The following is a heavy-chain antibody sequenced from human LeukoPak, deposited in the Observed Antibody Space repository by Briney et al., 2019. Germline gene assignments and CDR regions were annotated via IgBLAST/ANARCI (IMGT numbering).Heavy chain of an antibody. Sequence: SETLSLTWAVSGGSISSSNWWSWVRQPPGKGLEWIGEIYHSGSTNYNPSLKSRVTISVDKSKNQFSLKLSSVTAADTAVYYCAKGSRVYCSGGSCYAIDYWGQGTLVTVSS. J-gene: IGHJ4*02. CDR1: GGSISSSNW. D-gene: IGHD2-15*01. CDR2: IYHSGST. V-gene: IGHV4-4*02. CDR3: AKGSRVYCSGGSCYAIDY.